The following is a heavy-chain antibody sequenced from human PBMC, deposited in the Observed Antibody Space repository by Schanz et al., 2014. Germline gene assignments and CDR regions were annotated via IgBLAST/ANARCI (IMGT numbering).Heavy chain of an antibody. J-gene: IGHJ4*02. CDR3: VKDDRGDVVVVAANY. CDR1: GFIFSAYT. Sequence: VQLLQSGGALVQPGGSLRLSCSASGFIFSAYTMNWVRQAPGKGLEWVSLVSASGGGPFYADSVKGRFTISRDNSRNTVYLQMSSLRAEDTAVYYCVKDDRGDVVVVAANYWGQGAQVIVSS. V-gene: IGHV3-23*01. CDR2: VSASGGGP. D-gene: IGHD2-15*01.